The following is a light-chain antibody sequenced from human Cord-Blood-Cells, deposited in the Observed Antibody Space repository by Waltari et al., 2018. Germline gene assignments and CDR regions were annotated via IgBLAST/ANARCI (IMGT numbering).Light chain of an antibody. CDR1: QSVISSY. V-gene: IGKV3-20*01. CDR2: GAS. Sequence: VFTQSPVPLSLSPGDRPTLSCRASQSVISSYLACDQQKPGQAPRLLIYGASSRATGIPDRFSGSGYGTDFTITISRLEHEDVAVYYCQQYGRSPYTFGQGTKLEIK. CDR3: QQYGRSPYT. J-gene: IGKJ2*01.